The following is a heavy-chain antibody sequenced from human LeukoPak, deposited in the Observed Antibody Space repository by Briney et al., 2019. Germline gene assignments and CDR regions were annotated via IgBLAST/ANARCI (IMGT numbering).Heavy chain of an antibody. CDR2: IKQDGSEK. D-gene: IGHD3-9*01. CDR3: ARDRSWGFDWFHFDY. J-gene: IGHJ4*02. CDR1: GFTFSSYW. V-gene: IGHV3-7*01. Sequence: GGSLRLSCAASGFTFSSYWMSWVRQAPGKGLEWVANIKQDGSEKYYVDSVKGRFTISRDNAKNSLYLQMNSLRAEDTAVYYCARDRSWGFDWFHFDYWGQGTVVTVSS.